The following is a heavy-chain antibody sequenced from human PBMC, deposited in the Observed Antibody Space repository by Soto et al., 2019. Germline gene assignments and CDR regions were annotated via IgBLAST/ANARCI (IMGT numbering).Heavy chain of an antibody. V-gene: IGHV4-39*07. CDR3: ARVLPPSRLLFDY. CDR1: GGSISSSSYY. Sequence: SETLSLTCTVSGGSISSSSYYWGWIRQPPGKGLEWIGSIYYSGSTYYNPSLKSRVTLSVDTSKNQFSLKLSSVTAADTALYYCARVLPPSRLLFDYWGQGTLVTVSS. D-gene: IGHD2-21*02. CDR2: IYYSGST. J-gene: IGHJ4*02.